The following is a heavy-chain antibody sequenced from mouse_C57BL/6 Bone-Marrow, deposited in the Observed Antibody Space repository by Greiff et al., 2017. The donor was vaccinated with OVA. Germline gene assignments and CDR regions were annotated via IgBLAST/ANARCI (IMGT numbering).Heavy chain of an antibody. V-gene: IGHV1-26*01. CDR3: AVEDWAYYAMDY. CDR1: GYTFTDYY. J-gene: IGHJ4*01. CDR2: INPNNGGT. Sequence: EVQLQQSGPELVKPGASVKISCKASGYTFTDYYMNWVKQSHGKSLEWIGDINPNNGGTSYNQKFKGKATLTVDKSSSTAYMELRSLTSEDSAVYYCAVEDWAYYAMDYWGQGTSVTVSS.